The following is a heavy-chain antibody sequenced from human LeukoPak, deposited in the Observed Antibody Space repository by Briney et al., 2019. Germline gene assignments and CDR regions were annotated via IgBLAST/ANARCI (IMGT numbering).Heavy chain of an antibody. CDR3: AVTVAARPEYFHH. CDR1: GFTFSSFA. CDR2: VSGGGGST. J-gene: IGHJ1*01. Sequence: GGSLRLSCAASGFTFSSFAMTWVRQAPGKGLEWVSTVSGGGGSTYYADSVKGRFTISRDNAKNSLFLQMNSLRAEDTAVYYCAVTVAARPEYFHHWGQGTLVTVSS. D-gene: IGHD6-19*01. V-gene: IGHV3-23*01.